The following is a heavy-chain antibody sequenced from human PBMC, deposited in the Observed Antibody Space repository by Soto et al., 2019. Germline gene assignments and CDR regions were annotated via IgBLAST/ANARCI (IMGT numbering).Heavy chain of an antibody. Sequence: QGKLVQSGAEMRRPGASVKVSCMASGYTFTSYAVHWVRQAPGQRPEWMGWIYTDNGNTVYSQRFQDRVTITRDTSATTVYMELSGLRSEDTSVYYCARGAGGFDYWGQGTLVTVSS. J-gene: IGHJ4*02. CDR1: GYTFTSYA. V-gene: IGHV1-3*04. D-gene: IGHD3-10*01. CDR3: ARGAGGFDY. CDR2: IYTDNGNT.